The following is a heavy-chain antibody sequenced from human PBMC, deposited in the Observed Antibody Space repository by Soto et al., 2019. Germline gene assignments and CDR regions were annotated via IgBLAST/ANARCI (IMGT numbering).Heavy chain of an antibody. Sequence: ASVKVSCKVSGHTLTELSIHWVRQAPGQGLEWMGRINPSSGATLYAQKFQGRLTLTTDTSTSTVYMDLNSLKSEDSAVYYCASRVLCDMDVWGQGTTVTVSS. V-gene: IGHV1-46*01. CDR2: INPSSGAT. D-gene: IGHD2-21*01. CDR1: GHTLTELS. J-gene: IGHJ6*02. CDR3: ASRVLCDMDV.